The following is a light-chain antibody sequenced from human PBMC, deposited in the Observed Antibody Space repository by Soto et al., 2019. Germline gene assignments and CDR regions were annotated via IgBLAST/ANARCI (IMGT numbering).Light chain of an antibody. CDR2: DVS. Sequence: WISIFNTRTSSDVGGYNYVSWYQQHPGKAPKFMIYDVSNRPSGVSNRFSGSKSGNTASLTISGLQAEDEADYYCCSYTTSNTRQIVFGTGT. CDR1: SSDVGGYNY. CDR3: CSYTTSNTRQIV. V-gene: IGLV2-14*04. J-gene: IGLJ1*01.